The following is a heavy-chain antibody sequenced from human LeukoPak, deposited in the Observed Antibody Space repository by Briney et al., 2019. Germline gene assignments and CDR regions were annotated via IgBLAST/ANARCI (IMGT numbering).Heavy chain of an antibody. J-gene: IGHJ2*01. CDR2: IYYSGST. CDR3: ARTVPFDL. D-gene: IGHD6-6*01. Sequence: SETLSLTCTVSGGSISSHYWSWIRQPPGKGLEWIGYIYYSGSTNYNPSLKSRVTISVDTSKNQFSLKLSSVTAADTAVYYCARTVPFDLWGRGTLVTVSS. CDR1: GGSISSHY. V-gene: IGHV4-59*11.